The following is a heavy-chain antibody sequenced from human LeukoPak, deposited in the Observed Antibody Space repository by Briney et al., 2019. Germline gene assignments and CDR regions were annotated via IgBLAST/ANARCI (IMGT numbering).Heavy chain of an antibody. D-gene: IGHD1-1*01. CDR1: GDSVSSNSAT. J-gene: IGHJ4*02. CDR2: TYYRSKWYN. Sequence: SQTLSLTCAISGDSVSSNSATWNWIRQSPSRGPEWLGRTYYRSKWYNDYAVSVKSRITINPDTSKNQFSLQLNSVTPEDTAVYYCARSPPSRLDFDYWGQGTLVTVSS. V-gene: IGHV6-1*01. CDR3: ARSPPSRLDFDY.